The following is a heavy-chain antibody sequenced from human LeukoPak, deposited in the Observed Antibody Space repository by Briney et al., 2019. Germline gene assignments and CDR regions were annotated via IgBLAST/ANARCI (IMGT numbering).Heavy chain of an antibody. CDR2: INPNSGGT. Sequence: ASVKVSCKASGYTFTGYYMHWVRQAPGQGPEWMGWINPNSGGTNYAQKFQGRVTMTRDTSISTAYMELSSLRSEDTAVYYCARGYTHYDILTGYYNGEYFQHWGQGTLVTVS. CDR3: ARGYTHYDILTGYYNGEYFQH. J-gene: IGHJ1*01. V-gene: IGHV1-2*02. D-gene: IGHD3-9*01. CDR1: GYTFTGYY.